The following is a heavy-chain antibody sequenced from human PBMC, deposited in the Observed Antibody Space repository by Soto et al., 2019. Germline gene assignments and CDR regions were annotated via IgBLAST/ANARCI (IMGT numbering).Heavy chain of an antibody. CDR3: AKARDRDYGGNPHPFDY. Sequence: EVQLSESGGGLAQPGGSLRLSCAASGLAFSIYAMTWVRQAPGKGLEWVATVSGTGGKTYYADSVQGRFTISRDNSKNTLHLQMNSLRADDTALYYCAKARDRDYGGNPHPFDYWGQGTLVTVSS. V-gene: IGHV3-23*01. D-gene: IGHD2-21*01. CDR1: GLAFSIYA. J-gene: IGHJ4*02. CDR2: VSGTGGKT.